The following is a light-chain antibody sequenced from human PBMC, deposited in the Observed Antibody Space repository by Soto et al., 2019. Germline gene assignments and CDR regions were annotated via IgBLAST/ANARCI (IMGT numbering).Light chain of an antibody. J-gene: IGLJ2*01. Sequence: QSVLTQPPSVSAAPGQKVTISCSGSSCNIGNNYVSWYQQLPGTAPKLLIYDNSRRPSGIPDRFSGSKSGTSATLGITGLQTGDEADYYCGTWDSSLSAVVFGGGTKLTVL. V-gene: IGLV1-51*01. CDR3: GTWDSSLSAVV. CDR1: SCNIGNNY. CDR2: DNS.